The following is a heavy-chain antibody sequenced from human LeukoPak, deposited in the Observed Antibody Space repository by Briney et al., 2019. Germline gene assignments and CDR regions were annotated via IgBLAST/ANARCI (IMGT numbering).Heavy chain of an antibody. J-gene: IGHJ4*02. CDR3: ARGVGYGDYLGY. CDR1: GGSISSYY. Sequence: SETLSLTCTVSGGSISSYYWSWLRQPPGKGLEWIGYIYYSGSTNYNPSLKSRVTISVDTSTNPFSLQLSSVTAADTGVYYWARGVGYGDYLGYWGQGTLVTVSS. V-gene: IGHV4-59*01. D-gene: IGHD4-17*01. CDR2: IYYSGST.